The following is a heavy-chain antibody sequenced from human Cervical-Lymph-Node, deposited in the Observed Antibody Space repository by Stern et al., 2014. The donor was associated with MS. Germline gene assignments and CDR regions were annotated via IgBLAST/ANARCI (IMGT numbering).Heavy chain of an antibody. J-gene: IGHJ4*02. CDR1: GFTFSAYY. D-gene: IGHD3-10*01. V-gene: IGHV3-11*01. CDR2: ITSAGTM. CDR3: ARASYYGSGSHAYY. Sequence: VQLEESGGGLVKPGGSLSLSCSASGFTFSAYYMAWIRQAPGKGLAWIPYITSAGTMYYADSVKGRFTISRDNAKNSLNLQMNSLRAEDTAIYYCARASYYGSGSHAYYWGQGTLVTVSS.